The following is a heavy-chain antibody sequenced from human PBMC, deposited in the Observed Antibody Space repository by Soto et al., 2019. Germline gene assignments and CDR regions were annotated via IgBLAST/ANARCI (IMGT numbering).Heavy chain of an antibody. Sequence: ASVKVSCKASGYTFTSYYMHWVRQAPGQGLEWMGIINPSGGSTSYAQKFQGRVTMTRDTSTSTVYMELSSLRSEDTAVYYCSIQPQRGPFDYWGQGTLVTVSS. CDR2: INPSGGST. CDR1: GYTFTSYY. V-gene: IGHV1-46*01. CDR3: SIQPQRGPFDY. D-gene: IGHD5-18*01. J-gene: IGHJ4*02.